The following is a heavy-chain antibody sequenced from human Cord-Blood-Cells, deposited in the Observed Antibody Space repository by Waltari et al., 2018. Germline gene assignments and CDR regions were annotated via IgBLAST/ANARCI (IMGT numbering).Heavy chain of an antibody. CDR3: ATAYYYDSSGYYYFDY. CDR1: GYTLTELS. Sequence: QVQLVQSGAEGKKPGASVKVSCKVSGYTLTELSMHWVRHAPGKGLEWMGGFDPEDGETIYAQKFQGRVTMTEDTSTDTAYMELSSLRSEDTAVYYCATAYYYDSSGYYYFDYWGQGTLVTVSS. V-gene: IGHV1-24*01. J-gene: IGHJ4*02. CDR2: FDPEDGET. D-gene: IGHD3-22*01.